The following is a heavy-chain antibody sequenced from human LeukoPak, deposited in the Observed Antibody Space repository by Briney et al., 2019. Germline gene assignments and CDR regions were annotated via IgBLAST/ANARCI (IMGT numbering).Heavy chain of an antibody. CDR1: VGTFSSYA. D-gene: IGHD3-3*01. Sequence: SSVKVSCKASVGTFSSYAISWVRQAPGQGLEWMGGIIPIFGTANYAQKFQGRVTITADESTSTAYMGLSSLRSEDTAVYYCARASITIFGVVKGQGYWFDPWGQGTLVTVSS. CDR3: ARASITIFGVVKGQGYWFDP. J-gene: IGHJ5*02. V-gene: IGHV1-69*01. CDR2: IIPIFGTA.